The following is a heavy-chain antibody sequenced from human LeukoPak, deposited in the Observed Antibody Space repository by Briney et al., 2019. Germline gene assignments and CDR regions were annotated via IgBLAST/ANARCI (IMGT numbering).Heavy chain of an antibody. D-gene: IGHD4-23*01. CDR3: ATGVSVVTPSFDY. J-gene: IGHJ4*02. Sequence: ASVKVSCKVSGYTLTELSMHWVRQAPGKGLEWMGGFDPEDGETVYAQKFQGRVTMTEDTSTDTAYMELSSLRSEDTAVYYCATGVSVVTPSFDYCGQGTLVTVSS. CDR1: GYTLTELS. CDR2: FDPEDGET. V-gene: IGHV1-24*01.